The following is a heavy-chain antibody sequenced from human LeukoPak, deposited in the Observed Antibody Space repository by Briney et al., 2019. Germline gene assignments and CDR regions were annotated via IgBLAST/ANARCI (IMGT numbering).Heavy chain of an antibody. V-gene: IGHV3-23*01. J-gene: IGHJ4*02. Sequence: PGGSLRLSCAASGFTFSSYAMSWVRQAPGKGLEWVSAISGSGGSTYYADSVKGRFTISRDNSKNTLYLQMNSLRAEDTAVYYCAKXGXXXXXXXXXDXXXXGXLVTV. CDR1: GFTFSSYA. CDR2: ISGSGGST. CDR3: AKXGXXXXXXXXXDX.